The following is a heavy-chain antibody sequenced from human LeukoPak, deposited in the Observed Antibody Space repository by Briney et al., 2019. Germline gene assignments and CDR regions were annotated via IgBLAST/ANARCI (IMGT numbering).Heavy chain of an antibody. CDR3: ARGKRWLQLSPLDY. J-gene: IGHJ4*02. CDR2: IIPIFGTA. D-gene: IGHD5-24*01. V-gene: IGHV1-69*13. Sequence: SVKVSCKASGGTFSSYAISWVRQAPGQGLEWMGGIIPIFGTANYTQKFQGRVTITADESTSTAYMELSSLRSEDTAVYYCARGKRWLQLSPLDYWGQGTLVTVSS. CDR1: GGTFSSYA.